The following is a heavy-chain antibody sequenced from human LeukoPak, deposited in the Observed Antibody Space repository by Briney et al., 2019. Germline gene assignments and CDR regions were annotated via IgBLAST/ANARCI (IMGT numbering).Heavy chain of an antibody. D-gene: IGHD6-13*01. CDR1: GFTFTNYA. J-gene: IGHJ4*02. CDR3: AKDVGDSWSGKIYYFDY. CDR2: ISASGGTT. Sequence: GGSLRLSCAVSGFTFTNYAMTWVRQAPGKGLEWVSTISASGGTTYYADSVKGRFTISRDNSKNTLYLQMNSLRAEDTALYYCAKDVGDSWSGKIYYFDYWGQGTLVTVSS. V-gene: IGHV3-23*01.